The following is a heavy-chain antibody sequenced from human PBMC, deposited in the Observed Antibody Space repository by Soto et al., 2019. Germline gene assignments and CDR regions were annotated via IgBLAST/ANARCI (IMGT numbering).Heavy chain of an antibody. D-gene: IGHD1-1*01. J-gene: IGHJ4*02. CDR3: AKDRSPGATTWNAY. V-gene: IGHV3-23*01. Sequence: GGSLRLLCVVSGFTFSSSAINWVRQAPGKGLEWVSTISGSGVAKFYADSVKGRFTISRDNSNNTVSLQMNSLRAEDAAVYYCAKDRSPGATTWNAYWGQGTPVPVSS. CDR1: GFTFSSSA. CDR2: ISGSGVAK.